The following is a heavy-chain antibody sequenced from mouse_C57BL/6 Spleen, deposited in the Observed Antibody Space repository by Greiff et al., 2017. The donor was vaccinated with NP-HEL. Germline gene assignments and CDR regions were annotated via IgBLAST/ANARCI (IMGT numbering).Heavy chain of an antibody. CDR1: GFTFTDYY. Sequence: EVKLVESGGGLVQPGGSLSLSCAASGFTFTDYYMSWVRQPPGKALEWLGFIRNKANGYTTEYSASVKGRFTISRDNSQSILYLQMNALRAEDSATYYCARLLTFYAMDYWGQGTSVTVSS. J-gene: IGHJ4*01. V-gene: IGHV7-3*01. CDR3: ARLLTFYAMDY. CDR2: IRNKANGYTT. D-gene: IGHD2-1*01.